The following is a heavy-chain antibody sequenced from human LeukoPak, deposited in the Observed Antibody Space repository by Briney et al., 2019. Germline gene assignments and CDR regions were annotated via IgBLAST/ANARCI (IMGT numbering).Heavy chain of an antibody. CDR1: GFTFNNYY. D-gene: IGHD3-22*01. V-gene: IGHV3-11*01. CDR3: ARDSHYYDGSVRGGLDV. CDR2: ISDSSRTI. Sequence: GGSLRLSCAASGFTFNNYYMSWIRQAPGRGLEWISYISDSSRTIYYAGSVKGRFTISRDNAKNSLYLQMNSLRDDDTAVYYCARDSHYYDGSVRGGLDVRGQGTTVTVS. J-gene: IGHJ6*02.